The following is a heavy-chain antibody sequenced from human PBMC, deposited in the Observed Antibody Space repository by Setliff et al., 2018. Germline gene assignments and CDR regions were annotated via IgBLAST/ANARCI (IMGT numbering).Heavy chain of an antibody. CDR2: INHSAST. Sequence: PSETLSLTCAVYGGSFSGYYWSWIRQPPGKGLEWIGEINHSASTNYNPSLKSRVTISVDTSKNQFSLKLTSVTAADTAVYFCASSHYDYLWGSYRYFYWGQGTLVTVSS. CDR1: GGSFSGYY. D-gene: IGHD3-16*02. V-gene: IGHV4-34*01. J-gene: IGHJ4*02. CDR3: ASSHYDYLWGSYRYFY.